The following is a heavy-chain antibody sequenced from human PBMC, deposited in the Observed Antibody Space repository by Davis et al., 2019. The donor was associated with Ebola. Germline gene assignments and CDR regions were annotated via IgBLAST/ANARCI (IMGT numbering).Heavy chain of an antibody. CDR1: GFTFSDHY. J-gene: IGHJ4*02. CDR2: TRNKANSYTT. Sequence: PGGSLRLSCAASGFTFSDHYMDWVRQAPGKGLEWVGRTRNKANSYTTEYAASVKGRFTISRDDSKNSLYLQMNSLRAEDTAVYYCSRTRWLRGIYFDYWGQGTLVTVSS. D-gene: IGHD5-12*01. V-gene: IGHV3-72*01. CDR3: SRTRWLRGIYFDY.